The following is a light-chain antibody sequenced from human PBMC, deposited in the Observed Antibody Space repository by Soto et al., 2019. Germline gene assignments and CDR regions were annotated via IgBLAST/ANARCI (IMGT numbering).Light chain of an antibody. CDR2: DAS. Sequence: IQITQSPSSLSAYVADRVTISFRASQGIGNDLGWYQQKPGKPPKLLIYDASNWESGVPSRFSGSGSGTEFTLTISSLQPDDFATYYCQQYNSYSLPFGGGTKVDIK. CDR3: QQYNSYSLP. V-gene: IGKV1-13*02. CDR1: QGIGND. J-gene: IGKJ4*01.